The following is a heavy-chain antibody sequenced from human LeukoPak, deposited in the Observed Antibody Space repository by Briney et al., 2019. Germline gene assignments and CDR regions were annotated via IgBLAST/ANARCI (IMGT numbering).Heavy chain of an antibody. CDR3: ARSYYYFDY. Sequence: GGSLRLSCAASGFTFSSYWMHWVRQAPATGLVWVSRINSDGSTTNYADSVKGRFTISRDNAKNTLYLQMNSLRVEDTAVYYCARSYYYFDYWGQGTLVTVSS. CDR1: GFTFSSYW. CDR2: INSDGSTT. J-gene: IGHJ4*02. D-gene: IGHD3-10*01. V-gene: IGHV3-74*01.